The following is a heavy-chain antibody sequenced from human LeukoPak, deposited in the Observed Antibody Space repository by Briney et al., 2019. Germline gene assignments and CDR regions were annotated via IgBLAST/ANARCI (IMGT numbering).Heavy chain of an antibody. J-gene: IGHJ3*02. CDR2: IYYSGST. Sequence: SETLSLTCTVSGGSISSYYWSWIRQPPGKGLEWIGYIYYSGSTNYNPSLKSRVTISVDTSKNQFSLKLSSVTAADTAVYYCAGSYGPGEAFDIWGQGTMVTVSS. D-gene: IGHD2-21*01. CDR1: GGSISSYY. CDR3: AGSYGPGEAFDI. V-gene: IGHV4-59*01.